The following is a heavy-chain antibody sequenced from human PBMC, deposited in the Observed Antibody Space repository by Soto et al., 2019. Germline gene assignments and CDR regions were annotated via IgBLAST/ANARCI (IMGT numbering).Heavy chain of an antibody. CDR2: VNHSGEA. J-gene: IGHJ5*02. Sequence: SETLSLTCGVYGGSFRNYYWIWVRQPPGKGLEWIGEVNHSGEATYNPSLKSRVTISVDTSKNQFSLKLTSVTAADTAVYYCARARRYTSSWYWFDPWGQGTLVTVSS. CDR3: ARARRYTSSWYWFDP. V-gene: IGHV4-34*01. CDR1: GGSFRNYY. D-gene: IGHD6-13*01.